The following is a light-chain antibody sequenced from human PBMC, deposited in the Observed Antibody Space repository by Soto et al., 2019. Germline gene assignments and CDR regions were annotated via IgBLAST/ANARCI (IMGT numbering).Light chain of an antibody. CDR2: AAS. V-gene: IGKV1-39*01. J-gene: IGKJ1*01. CDR3: QQSYRIPWT. Sequence: DIQMTQSPSSLSASVGDRVIITCRASQSISTYVNWYQQKPGKGPELLIYAASTLQSGFPSRFSGSGSRTDFTLTISSLQPGDFATYYCQQSYRIPWTFGQGTTV. CDR1: QSISTY.